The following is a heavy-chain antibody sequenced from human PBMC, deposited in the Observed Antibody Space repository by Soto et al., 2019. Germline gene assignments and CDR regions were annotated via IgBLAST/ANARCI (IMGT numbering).Heavy chain of an antibody. D-gene: IGHD6-13*01. Sequence: SVKVSCKASGGTFSSYAISWVRQAPGQGLEWMGGIIPISGTANYAQKFQGRVTITADESTSTAYMELSSLRSEDTAVYYCATYSIITRTRDDCGQGTLVTVSS. CDR1: GGTFSSYA. J-gene: IGHJ4*02. CDR2: IIPISGTA. V-gene: IGHV1-69*13. CDR3: ATYSIITRTRDD.